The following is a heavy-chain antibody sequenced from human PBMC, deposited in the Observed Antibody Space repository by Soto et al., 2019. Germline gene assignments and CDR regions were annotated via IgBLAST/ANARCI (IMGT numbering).Heavy chain of an antibody. D-gene: IGHD2-2*01. CDR2: INTNGGSR. Sequence: LRLSCAASGFTFSSYVMNWVRQAPGKGLEWVSSINTNGGSRYYADSVRGRFTISRDNAKNSLYLQMDSLRDDDTARYYCARSSTSGDVWGQGTTVTVSS. J-gene: IGHJ6*02. CDR1: GFTFSSYV. CDR3: ARSSTSGDV. V-gene: IGHV3-21*01.